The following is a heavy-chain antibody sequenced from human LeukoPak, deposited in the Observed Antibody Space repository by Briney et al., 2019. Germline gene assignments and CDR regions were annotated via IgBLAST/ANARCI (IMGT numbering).Heavy chain of an antibody. Sequence: SVKVSCKASGGTFSSYAISWVRQAPGQGLEWMGRIIPILGIANYAQKFQGRVTITADKSTSTAYMELRSLRSDDTAVYYCARDAELGPFDYWGQGTLVTVSS. CDR3: ARDAELGPFDY. J-gene: IGHJ4*02. CDR1: GGTFSSYA. CDR2: IIPILGIA. V-gene: IGHV1-69*04. D-gene: IGHD1-7*01.